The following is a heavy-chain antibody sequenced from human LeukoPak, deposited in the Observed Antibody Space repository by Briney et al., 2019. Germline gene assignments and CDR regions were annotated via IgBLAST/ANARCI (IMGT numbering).Heavy chain of an antibody. Sequence: GSLRLSCAASGFSFSTYGMHWVRQAPGKGLEWVALIWNAGTNTYYADSVKGRFTISRDNSKNTLYLQMNSLRAEDTAVYYCAGDTPPGGDYYFDYWGQGTLVIVSS. CDR2: IWNAGTNT. V-gene: IGHV3-33*01. CDR1: GFSFSTYG. D-gene: IGHD3-16*01. J-gene: IGHJ4*02. CDR3: AGDTPPGGDYYFDY.